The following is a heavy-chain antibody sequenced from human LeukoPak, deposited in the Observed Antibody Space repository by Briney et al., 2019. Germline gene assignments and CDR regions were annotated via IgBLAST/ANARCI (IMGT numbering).Heavy chain of an antibody. CDR1: GGSISSGGYY. Sequence: SQTLSLTCTVSGGSISSGGYYWSWIRQHPGKGLEWIGYIYYSGSTYYNPSLKSRVTISVDTSKNQFSLKLSSVTAADTAVYYCARRIAVAGRLLSAEYFQHWGQGTLVTVSS. J-gene: IGHJ1*01. CDR2: IYYSGST. V-gene: IGHV4-31*03. CDR3: ARRIAVAGRLLSAEYFQH. D-gene: IGHD6-19*01.